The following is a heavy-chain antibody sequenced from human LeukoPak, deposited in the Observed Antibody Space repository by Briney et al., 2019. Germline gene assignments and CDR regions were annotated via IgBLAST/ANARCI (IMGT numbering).Heavy chain of an antibody. J-gene: IGHJ6*03. CDR2: INHSGST. CDR3: ARRPLWNYSRYMDV. CDR1: GGSISSGGYY. Sequence: SQTLSLTCTVSGGSISSGGYYWSWIRQPPGKGLEWIGEINHSGSTNYNPSLKSRVTISVDTSKNQFSLKLSSVTAADTAVYYCARRPLWNYSRYMDVWGKGTTVTVSS. V-gene: IGHV4-30-2*01. D-gene: IGHD1-7*01.